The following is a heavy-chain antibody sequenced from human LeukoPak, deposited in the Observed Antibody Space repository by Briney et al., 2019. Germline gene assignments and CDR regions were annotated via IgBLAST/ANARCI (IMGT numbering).Heavy chain of an antibody. CDR3: ARDSDILTGYYSGGSHFDY. D-gene: IGHD3-9*01. CDR2: ISYDGSNK. CDR1: GFTFSSYA. V-gene: IGHV3-30-3*01. Sequence: PGGSLRLSCAASGFTFSSYAMHWVRQAPGKGLEWVAVISYDGSNKYYADSVKGRFTISRDNSKNTLYLQMNSLRAEDTAVYYCARDSDILTGYYSGGSHFDYWGQGTLVTVSS. J-gene: IGHJ4*02.